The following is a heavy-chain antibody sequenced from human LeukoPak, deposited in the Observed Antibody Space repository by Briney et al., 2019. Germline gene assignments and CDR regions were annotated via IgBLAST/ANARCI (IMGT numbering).Heavy chain of an antibody. CDR3: ARDVPHRFPYCNTNNCPFDY. V-gene: IGHV3-21*04. CDR1: GFTFSSYS. D-gene: IGHD2/OR15-2a*01. J-gene: IGHJ4*02. Sequence: PGGSLRLSCVVSGFTFSSYSMNWVRQAPGKGLEWVSFISSSSTYIYYADSMKGRFTISRDNAKNSLYLQMNSLRAEDTAVYYCARDVPHRFPYCNTNNCPFDYWGQGTLVTVSS. CDR2: ISSSSTYI.